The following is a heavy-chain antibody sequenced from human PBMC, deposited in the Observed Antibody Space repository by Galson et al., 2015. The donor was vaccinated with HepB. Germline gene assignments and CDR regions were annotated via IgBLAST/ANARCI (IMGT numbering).Heavy chain of an antibody. CDR3: ARALPYCSGGSCYNFDY. CDR1: GFTFSSYS. J-gene: IGHJ4*02. V-gene: IGHV3-21*01. Sequence: SLRLSCAASGFTFSSYSMNWVRQAPGKGLEWVSSISSSSSYIYYADSVKGRFTISRDNAKNSLYLQMNSLRAEDTAVYYCARALPYCSGGSCYNFDYWGQGTLVTVSS. CDR2: ISSSSSYI. D-gene: IGHD2-15*01.